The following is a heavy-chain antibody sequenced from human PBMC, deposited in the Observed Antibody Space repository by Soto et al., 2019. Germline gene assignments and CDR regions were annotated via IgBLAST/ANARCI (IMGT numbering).Heavy chain of an antibody. CDR2: ISSSSSYI. J-gene: IGHJ4*02. Sequence: EVQLVESGGGLVKPGGSLRLSCAASGFTISSYTMNWVRQAPGKGLEWVSSISSSSSYIYYADSVKGRFTISRDNAKNSLYLQMNSLRAEDSAVYYCARDDCTNGVCSPHWGQGTLVTVSS. CDR1: GFTISSYT. D-gene: IGHD2-8*01. V-gene: IGHV3-21*01. CDR3: ARDDCTNGVCSPH.